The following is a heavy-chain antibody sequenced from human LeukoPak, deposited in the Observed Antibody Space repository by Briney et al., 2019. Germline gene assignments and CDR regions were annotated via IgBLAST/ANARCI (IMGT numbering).Heavy chain of an antibody. CDR2: ISSGSSFI. CDR3: ARESSGYFY. Sequence: GGSLKLSCAASGFTFSTYSMNWVRQAPGKGLEWVSSISSGSSFIYYADSVKGRFTISRDNAKNSLFLQMNGLRAEDTAVYYCARESSGYFYWGQGTLVTVSS. J-gene: IGHJ4*02. D-gene: IGHD3-22*01. CDR1: GFTFSTYS. V-gene: IGHV3-21*01.